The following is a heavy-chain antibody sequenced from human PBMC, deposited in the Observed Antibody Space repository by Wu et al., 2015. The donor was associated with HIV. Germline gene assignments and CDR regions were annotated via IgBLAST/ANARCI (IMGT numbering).Heavy chain of an antibody. CDR2: INPATGDT. CDR3: ARDWQFQVTFGDFYMDI. CDR1: GDGFTSYA. J-gene: IGHJ6*03. V-gene: IGHV1-2*02. D-gene: IGHD3-3*01. Sequence: VQLVQFGGEVKKPGSSVKVTCQASGDGFTSYAVSWVRQAPGQGLEWMGWINPATGDTKFVQTFQGRLGMTRDTTTDTVNLILASVKPNDTATYYCARDWQFQVTFGDFYMDIWGNGTTVIVS.